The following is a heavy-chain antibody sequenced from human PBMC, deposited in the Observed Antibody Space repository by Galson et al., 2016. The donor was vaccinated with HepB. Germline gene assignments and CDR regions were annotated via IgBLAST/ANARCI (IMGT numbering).Heavy chain of an antibody. CDR1: GGSISSYY. Sequence: ETLSLTCTVSGGSISSYYWSWIRQSPGKGLEWVSLIYSGGETLYADSVKGRFTISRDHSKNTLYLQMNSLRVEDTAVYYCARDGNADSPWGQGTLVTVSS. J-gene: IGHJ5*02. V-gene: IGHV3-53*01. CDR2: IYSGGET. CDR3: ARDGNADSP. D-gene: IGHD4-17*01.